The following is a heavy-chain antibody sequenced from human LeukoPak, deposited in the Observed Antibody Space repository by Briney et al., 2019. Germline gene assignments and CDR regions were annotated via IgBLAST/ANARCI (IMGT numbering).Heavy chain of an antibody. CDR1: GGSISSDSYY. V-gene: IGHV4-61*02. CDR3: ARDHSLTYFDY. D-gene: IGHD5-18*01. Sequence: SETLPLTCTVSGGSISSDSYYWSWIPQPAGKGLEWIGRIYTSGSTNYNPSLKSRVTISVDTSKHQFSLKVSSVTAADTAVYYCARDHSLTYFDYWGQGTLVTVSS. J-gene: IGHJ4*02. CDR2: IYTSGST.